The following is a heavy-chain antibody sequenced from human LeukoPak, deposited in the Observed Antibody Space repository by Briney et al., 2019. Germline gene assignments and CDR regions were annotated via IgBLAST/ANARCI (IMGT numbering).Heavy chain of an antibody. J-gene: IGHJ4*02. CDR2: IYYSGST. CDR1: GGSISSSSYY. D-gene: IGHD1-1*01. V-gene: IGHV4-39*01. CDR3: ARLDPDPVRYDFDY. Sequence: SETLSLTCTVSGGSISSSSYYWGWIRQPPGKGLACIGSIYYSGSTYYNPSLKSRVTISVDTSKNQFSLKLSSVTAADTAVYYCARLDPDPVRYDFDYWGQGTLVTVSS.